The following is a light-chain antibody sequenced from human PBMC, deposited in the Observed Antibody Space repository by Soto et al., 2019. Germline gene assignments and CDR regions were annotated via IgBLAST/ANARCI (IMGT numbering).Light chain of an antibody. CDR1: SSDVGGYNY. Sequence: QSVLTQPASVSGSPGQSITISCTGTSSDVGGYNYVSWYQQHPGKAPKLMIYEVSNRPSGVSNRFSGSKSGNTASLTISGLQAEDEADYYCSSYTSSSTYVFGTGTKFTFL. CDR3: SSYTSSSTYV. V-gene: IGLV2-14*01. J-gene: IGLJ1*01. CDR2: EVS.